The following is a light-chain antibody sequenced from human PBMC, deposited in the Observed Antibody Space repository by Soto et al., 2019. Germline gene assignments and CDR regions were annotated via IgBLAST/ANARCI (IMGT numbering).Light chain of an antibody. J-gene: IGKJ2*01. CDR1: QSVSSRY. CDR3: QQYGSSPLYT. Sequence: VLTQSPGTLSLSPGERVTRSCRASQSVSSRYLAWYQQKPGQAPRLLIYGTSTRATGIPDRFSGSRSGTDFTLTISRLEPEDFAVYYCQQYGSSPLYTFGQGTKLDIK. CDR2: GTS. V-gene: IGKV3-20*01.